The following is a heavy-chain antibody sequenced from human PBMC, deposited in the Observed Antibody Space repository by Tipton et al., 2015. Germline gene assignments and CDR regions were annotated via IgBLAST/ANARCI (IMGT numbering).Heavy chain of an antibody. CDR2: IYASGST. CDR3: ARQTGFN. J-gene: IGHJ4*02. CDR1: GGSISSDY. V-gene: IGHV4-4*07. Sequence: TLSLTCTVSGGSISSDYWTWIRQPAGKGLEWIGRIYASGSTTYNPSLKSRVTMSLDTSTSQFSLNLTSVTAADTAVYYCARQTGFNWGQGTLVTVSS. D-gene: IGHD3-10*01.